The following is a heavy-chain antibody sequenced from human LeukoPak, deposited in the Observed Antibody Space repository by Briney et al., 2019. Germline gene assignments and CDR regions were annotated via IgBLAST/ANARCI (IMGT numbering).Heavy chain of an antibody. CDR2: MNPNSGNT. CDR3: ARGREPWLPDY. CDR1: GYTFTSYD. D-gene: IGHD1-26*01. J-gene: IGHJ4*02. V-gene: IGHV1-8*03. Sequence: ASVKVSCKASGYTFTSYDISWVRQATGQGLEWMGWMNPNSGNTGYAQKFQGRVTITRNTSISTAYMELSSLRSEDTAVYYCARGREPWLPDYWGQGTLVTVSS.